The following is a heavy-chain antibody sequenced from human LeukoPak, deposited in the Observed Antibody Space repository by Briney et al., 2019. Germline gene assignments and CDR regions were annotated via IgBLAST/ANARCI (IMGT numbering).Heavy chain of an antibody. J-gene: IGHJ4*02. V-gene: IGHV3-7*01. CDR1: GFTFTTYS. Sequence: GGSLRLSCEASGFTFTTYSMTWVRQAPGKGLEWVANIKQDGSEKYYVDSVKGRFTISRDNAKNSLYLQMNSLRAEDTAVYYCATEGRGYFDYWGQGTLVTVSS. CDR2: IKQDGSEK. CDR3: ATEGRGYFDY. D-gene: IGHD2-15*01.